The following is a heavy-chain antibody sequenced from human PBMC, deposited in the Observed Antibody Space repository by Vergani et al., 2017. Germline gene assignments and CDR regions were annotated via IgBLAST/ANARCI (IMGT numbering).Heavy chain of an antibody. Sequence: EVQLVESGGGLVKPGGSLRLSCAASGFTFSSYSMNWVRQAPGKGLEWVSSISSSSSYIYYADSVKGRFTISRDNAKNSLYLQMNSLRAEDTAVYYCARDQTLSGYSYGYRGDGMDVWGQGTTVTVSS. D-gene: IGHD5-18*01. J-gene: IGHJ6*02. CDR3: ARDQTLSGYSYGYRGDGMDV. CDR2: ISSSSSYI. V-gene: IGHV3-21*01. CDR1: GFTFSSYS.